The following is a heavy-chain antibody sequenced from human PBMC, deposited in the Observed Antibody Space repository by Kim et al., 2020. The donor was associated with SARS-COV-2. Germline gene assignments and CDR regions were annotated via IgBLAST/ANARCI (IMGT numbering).Heavy chain of an antibody. D-gene: IGHD5-12*01. CDR3: ATDLGVATIPDY. V-gene: IGHV1-2*02. CDR1: GYIFTDYY. Sequence: ASVKVSCKASGYIFTDYYLHWVRQAPGQGLEWMGWINPYSGETKYAQKFQGRVTMTRVTSITTAYMNVNRLTSDDSAVYFCATDLGVATIPDYWGQGTLVTVSS. J-gene: IGHJ4*02. CDR2: INPYSGET.